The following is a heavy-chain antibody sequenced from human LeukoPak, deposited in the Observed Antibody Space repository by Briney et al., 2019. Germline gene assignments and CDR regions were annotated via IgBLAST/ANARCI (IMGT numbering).Heavy chain of an antibody. CDR2: IYYSGST. V-gene: IGHV4-39*01. CDR1: GGSISSSSYY. J-gene: IGHJ6*03. D-gene: IGHD1-26*01. CDR3: ARLVDSPLYYMDV. Sequence: SETLSLTCTVSGGSISSSSYYWGWLRQPPGKGLEWIGSIYYSGSTYYNPSLKSRVTISVDTSKNQFSLKLSSVTAADTAVYYCARLVDSPLYYMDVWGKGTTVTVSS.